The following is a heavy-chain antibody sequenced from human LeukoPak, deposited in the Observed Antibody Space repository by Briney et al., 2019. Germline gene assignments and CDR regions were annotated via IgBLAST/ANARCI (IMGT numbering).Heavy chain of an antibody. V-gene: IGHV3-33*01. D-gene: IGHD4-17*01. CDR3: ARDRDYGDYVDAFDI. J-gene: IGHJ3*02. CDR1: GFTFSSYD. Sequence: GGSLRLSCAASGFTFSSYDMHWVRQAPGKGLEWVAVIWYDGSNKYYADSVKGRFTISRDNSKNTLYLQMNSLRAEDTAVYYCARDRDYGDYVDAFDIWGQGTMVTVSS. CDR2: IWYDGSNK.